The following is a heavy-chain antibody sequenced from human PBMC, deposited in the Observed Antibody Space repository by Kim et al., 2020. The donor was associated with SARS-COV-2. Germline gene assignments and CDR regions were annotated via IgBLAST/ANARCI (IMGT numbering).Heavy chain of an antibody. V-gene: IGHV4-59*13. D-gene: IGHD1-1*01. CDR3: ARAVNWNDMGRFDY. J-gene: IGHJ4*02. CDR2: IYYSGST. Sequence: SETLSLTCTVSGGSISSYYWSWIRQPPGKGLEWIGYIYYSGSTNYNPSLKSRVTISVDTSKNQFSLKLSSVTAADTAVYYCARAVNWNDMGRFDYWGQGTLVTVSS. CDR1: GGSISSYY.